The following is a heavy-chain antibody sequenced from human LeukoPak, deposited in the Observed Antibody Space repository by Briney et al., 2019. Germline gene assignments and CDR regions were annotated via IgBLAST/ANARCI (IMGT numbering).Heavy chain of an antibody. D-gene: IGHD3-22*01. J-gene: IGHJ4*02. CDR1: GFTFSSYA. V-gene: IGHV3-30-3*01. CDR2: ISYDGSNK. Sequence: GRSLRLSCAASGFTFSSYAMHWVRQAPGKGLEWVAVISYDGSNKYYADSVKGRFTISRDNSKNTLYLQMNSLRAEDTAVYYCAGDLFPHDSSGYWYYFDYWGQGTLVTVSS. CDR3: AGDLFPHDSSGYWYYFDY.